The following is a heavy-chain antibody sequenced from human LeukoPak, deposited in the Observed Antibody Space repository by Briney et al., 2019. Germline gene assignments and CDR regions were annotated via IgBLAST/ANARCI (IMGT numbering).Heavy chain of an antibody. V-gene: IGHV3-30*02. CDR2: VRYDGSNK. CDR3: AKDRCSSTSCHFDY. Sequence: GGSLRLSCAASGFTFSSYGMHWVRQAPGKGLEWVAFVRYDGSNKYYADSVKGRFTISRDNSKNTLYLQMNSLRAEDTAVYYCAKDRCSSTSCHFDYWGQGTLVTVSS. D-gene: IGHD2-2*01. CDR1: GFTFSSYG. J-gene: IGHJ4*02.